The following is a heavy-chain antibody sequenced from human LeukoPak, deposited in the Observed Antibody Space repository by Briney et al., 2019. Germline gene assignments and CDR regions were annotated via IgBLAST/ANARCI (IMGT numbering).Heavy chain of an antibody. CDR2: IRYDGTNK. CDR1: GFTFSPYG. V-gene: IGHV3-30*02. J-gene: IGHJ4*02. CDR3: ARDGRHFDWLLGDS. Sequence: GGSLRLSCAVSGFTFSPYGMHWFRQAPGKGLEWVAYIRYDGTNKYYRDSVKGRFTISRDNSKNTLYLQMNSLRPEDTAVYYCARDGRHFDWLLGDSWGQGTLVTVSS. D-gene: IGHD3-9*01.